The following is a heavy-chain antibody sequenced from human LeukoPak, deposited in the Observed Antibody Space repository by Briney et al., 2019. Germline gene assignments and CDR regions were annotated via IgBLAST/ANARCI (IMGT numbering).Heavy chain of an antibody. D-gene: IGHD4-17*01. J-gene: IGHJ4*02. Sequence: GGSLRLSCAASGFTFSSYAMSWVRQARGKGLEWVSAISGSGGSAFYADSVKGRLTISRDNSKNTLYLQMNSLRAEDTAIYYCAKPLRDRGNYGDFNWGQGTLVTVSS. CDR1: GFTFSSYA. V-gene: IGHV3-23*01. CDR2: ISGSGGSA. CDR3: AKPLRDRGNYGDFN.